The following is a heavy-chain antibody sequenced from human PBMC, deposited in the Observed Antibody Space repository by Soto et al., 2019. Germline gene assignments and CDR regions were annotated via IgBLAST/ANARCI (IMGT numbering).Heavy chain of an antibody. CDR2: INHSGST. V-gene: IGHV4-34*01. CDR3: ARSGSYRDAFDI. J-gene: IGHJ3*02. CDR1: GGSFSGYY. Sequence: SETLSLTCAVYGGSFSGYYWSWIRQPPGKGLEWIGEINHSGSTNYNPSLKSRVTISVDTSKNQFSLKLSSVTAADTAVYYCARSGSYRDAFDIWGQGTMVTVSS. D-gene: IGHD1-26*01.